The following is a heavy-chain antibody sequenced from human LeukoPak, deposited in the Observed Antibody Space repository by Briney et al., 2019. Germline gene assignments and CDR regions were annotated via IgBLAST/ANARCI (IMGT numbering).Heavy chain of an antibody. CDR2: IKQGGSEK. V-gene: IGHV3-7*04. CDR1: GLTFSSYY. Sequence: PGGSLRLSCATSGLTFSSYYMSWVRQAPGKGLEWVANIKQGGSEKYYVDSVKGRFTISRDNAKNSLYLQMNTLRVEDTAVYYCARASEGAFDIWGQGTMVTVSS. CDR3: ARASEGAFDI. J-gene: IGHJ3*02.